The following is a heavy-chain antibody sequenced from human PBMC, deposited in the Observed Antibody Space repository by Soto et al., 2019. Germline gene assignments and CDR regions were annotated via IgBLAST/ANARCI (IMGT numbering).Heavy chain of an antibody. J-gene: IGHJ4*02. CDR3: ARGARDYMVFDY. V-gene: IGHV1-69*02. CDR2: IIPILGIA. Sequence: ASVKVSCKGSGGTFSIYTFSWVRQAPGQGLEWMGRIIPILGIANYAQKFQGRVTITADKSTSTAYMELSSLRSEDTAVYYCARGARDYMVFDYWGQGTLVTVSS. D-gene: IGHD3-10*01. CDR1: GGTFSIYT.